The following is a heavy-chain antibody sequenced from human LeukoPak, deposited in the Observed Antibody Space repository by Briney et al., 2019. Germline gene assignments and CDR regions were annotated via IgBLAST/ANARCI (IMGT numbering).Heavy chain of an antibody. CDR3: AKDFPSWYYYMDV. V-gene: IGHV3-23*01. CDR1: GFTFSSYA. Sequence: PGGSLRLSCAASGFTFSSYAKSWVRQAPGKGLEWVSAISGSGGSTYYADSVKGRFTISRDNSKNTLCLQMNSLRAEDTAVYYCAKDFPSWYYYMDVWGKGTTVTVSS. J-gene: IGHJ6*03. CDR2: ISGSGGST.